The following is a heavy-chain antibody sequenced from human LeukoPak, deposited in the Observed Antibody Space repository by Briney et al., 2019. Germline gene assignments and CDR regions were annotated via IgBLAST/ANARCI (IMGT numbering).Heavy chain of an antibody. CDR1: GFDFSNHG. J-gene: IGHJ4*02. CDR2: IHYEGSNK. Sequence: GGSLRLSCAASGFDFSNHGMYWVRQASGKGLEWVAFIHYEGSNKYYADSVKGRFTISRDNSKNTLFLQMNSLRAEDTAVYYCAKIRIAVPGLFDYWGQGTLVTVSS. CDR3: AKIRIAVPGLFDY. D-gene: IGHD6-19*01. V-gene: IGHV3-30*02.